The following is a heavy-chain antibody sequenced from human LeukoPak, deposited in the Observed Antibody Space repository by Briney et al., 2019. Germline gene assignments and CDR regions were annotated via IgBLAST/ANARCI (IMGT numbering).Heavy chain of an antibody. D-gene: IGHD3-3*01. Sequence: ASVNVSFKASGYTFTIYDINWVRQATGQGLEWMGWMNPNSGNTGYAQKFQGRVTMTRNTSISTAYMELSSLRSEDTAVYYCARGHYDFWSGRAGNWFDPWGQGTLVTVSS. CDR2: MNPNSGNT. CDR3: ARGHYDFWSGRAGNWFDP. CDR1: GYTFTIYD. V-gene: IGHV1-8*01. J-gene: IGHJ5*02.